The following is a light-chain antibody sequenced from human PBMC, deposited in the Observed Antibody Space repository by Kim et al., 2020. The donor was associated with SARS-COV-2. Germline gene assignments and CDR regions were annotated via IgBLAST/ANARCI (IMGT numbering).Light chain of an antibody. Sequence: DIQMTQSPSTLFASVGDRVTITCRASQSISSWLAWYQQKPGKAPKLLIYKASSLESGVPSRFSGSGSGTEFTLTISSLQPDDFATYYCQQYNSYSLPFGGGTKVDIK. V-gene: IGKV1-5*03. CDR3: QQYNSYSLP. CDR2: KAS. J-gene: IGKJ4*01. CDR1: QSISSW.